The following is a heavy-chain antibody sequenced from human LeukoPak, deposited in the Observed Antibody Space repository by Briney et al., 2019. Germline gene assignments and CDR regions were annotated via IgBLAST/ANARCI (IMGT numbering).Heavy chain of an antibody. V-gene: IGHV4-34*01. D-gene: IGHD2-2*01. J-gene: IGHJ5*02. Sequence: SETLSLTCAVSGGSFSGYYWSWIRQPPGKGLEWSGEINHSGSTNYNPSRKSRVTISVDTSKNQFSLKLSSVTAADTAVYYCARGIVVVPAGLREPSLKFDPWGQGTLVTVSS. CDR1: GGSFSGYY. CDR3: ARGIVVVPAGLREPSLKFDP. CDR2: INHSGST.